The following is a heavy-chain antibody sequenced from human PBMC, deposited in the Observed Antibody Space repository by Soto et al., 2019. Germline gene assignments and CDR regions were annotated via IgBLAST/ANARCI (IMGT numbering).Heavy chain of an antibody. CDR3: AREFGMDV. V-gene: IGHV3-11*01. CDR2: ISSSGSTM. Sequence: PGGSLRLSCAASGFTFSDNYMSWFRQAPGKGLEYISYISSSGSTMEYTDSVKDRFTVSRDNAKNSLYLQMNSLRAEDTAVYYCAREFGMDVWGQGTTVTVSS. CDR1: GFTFSDNY. J-gene: IGHJ6*02.